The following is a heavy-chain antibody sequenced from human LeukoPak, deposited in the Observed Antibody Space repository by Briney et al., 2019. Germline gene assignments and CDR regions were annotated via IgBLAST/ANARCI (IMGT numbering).Heavy chain of an antibody. CDR3: AKDLCETRPRYFDY. D-gene: IGHD2/OR15-2a*01. CDR1: GFTFSSYA. J-gene: IGHJ4*02. Sequence: GGSLRLSCAASGFTFSSYAMSWVRQAPGTGLEYVSSIRNNGGSTYYADSVKGRCTISRDNSKITLYLQMTSLRAEDTAVYYCAKDLCETRPRYFDYWGQGTLVTVSS. CDR2: IRNNGGST. V-gene: IGHV3-23*01.